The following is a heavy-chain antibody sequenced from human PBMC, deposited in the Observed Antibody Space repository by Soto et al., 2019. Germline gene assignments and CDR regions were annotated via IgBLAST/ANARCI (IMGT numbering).Heavy chain of an antibody. Sequence: QLHLVQSGAVVKKPGASVTVSCSASGYPVTAYYMHWLRQAPGRGLELMGGINPATGAAKYTQTFRGRVPMATDTSTSTVFLELSGLTSEVTALFYCARGGGVGVAGSAAFDLWGQGTLVTVSS. CDR3: ARGGGVGVAGSAAFDL. J-gene: IGHJ3*01. V-gene: IGHV1-2*02. CDR2: INPATGAA. CDR1: GYPVTAYY. D-gene: IGHD3-3*01.